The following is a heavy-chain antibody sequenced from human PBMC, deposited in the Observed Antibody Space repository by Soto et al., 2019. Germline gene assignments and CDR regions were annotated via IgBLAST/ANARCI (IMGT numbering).Heavy chain of an antibody. CDR3: ARNLAYGGGYTFDY. CDR1: AFTFSDHF. J-gene: IGHJ4*02. Sequence: EVQLVESGGGLGQPGGSLRLSCEVSAFTFSDHFIDWVRQAPGKGLEWVGRSRDKAHSYTTEYAASVKGRFTISRDDSRNSLYLQMNSLKTEDTAVYYCARNLAYGGGYTFDYWGQGTLVTVSS. CDR2: SRDKAHSYTT. D-gene: IGHD2-21*01. V-gene: IGHV3-72*01.